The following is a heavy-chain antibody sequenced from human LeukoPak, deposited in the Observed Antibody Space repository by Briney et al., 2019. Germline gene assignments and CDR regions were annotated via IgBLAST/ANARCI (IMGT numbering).Heavy chain of an antibody. CDR3: ARVQIAAAVDYYGMDV. J-gene: IGHJ6*02. CDR1: GFTFSDHY. V-gene: IGHV3-72*01. Sequence: GGSLRLSCAASGFTFSDHYMDWVRQAPGKGLEWVGRTRNKANSYTTEYAASVKGRFTISRDDSKNSLYLQMNSLKTEDTAVYYCARVQIAAAVDYYGMDVWGQGTTVTVSS. CDR2: TRNKANSYTT. D-gene: IGHD6-13*01.